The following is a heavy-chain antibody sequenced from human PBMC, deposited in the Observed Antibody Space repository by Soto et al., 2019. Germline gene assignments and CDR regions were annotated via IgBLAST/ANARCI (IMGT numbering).Heavy chain of an antibody. V-gene: IGHV3-15*01. CDR3: TTDGGVSEYPLFWA. D-gene: IGHD2-8*02. J-gene: IGHJ5*02. Sequence: EVQLAESGGGLVRPGGSLRLSCAVSGVTVSNVWMGWVRQAPGKGLEWVARLTSNRAGGTSDYVAPVKGRFSIFRDESKNTLYLQMNTLRTEDTAVYHCTTDGGVSEYPLFWAWGQGTLVTVSS. CDR2: LTSNRAGGTS. CDR1: GVTVSNVW.